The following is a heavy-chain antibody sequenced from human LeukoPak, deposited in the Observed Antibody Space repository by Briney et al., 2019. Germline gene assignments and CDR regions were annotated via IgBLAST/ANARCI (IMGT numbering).Heavy chain of an antibody. D-gene: IGHD4-17*01. CDR3: ARHDDYGRAFDI. V-gene: IGHV4-59*08. CDR1: GGSISSSNW. CDR2: IYYSGST. J-gene: IGHJ3*02. Sequence: ASGTLSLTGAVSGGSISSSNWWSWVRQPPGKGLEWIGYIYYSGSTDYNPSLKSRVTISVDTSKNQFSLKLSSVTAADTAVYYCARHDDYGRAFDIWGQGTMVTVSS.